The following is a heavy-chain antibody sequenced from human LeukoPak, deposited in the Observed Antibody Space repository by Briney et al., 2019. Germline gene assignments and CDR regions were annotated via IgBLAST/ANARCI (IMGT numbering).Heavy chain of an antibody. CDR3: ARDPPAVSINTYA. V-gene: IGHV3-66*01. D-gene: IGHD2-8*01. Sequence: GGSLTLSCAASGFTLGISHMNWVRHSREKGLECGSLIFSHGETAYSDSVKGRFTISSDNSKKTLYLQMNGLRVEDTAVYYCARDPPAVSINTYAWGQGTLVTVSS. CDR2: IFSHGET. CDR1: GFTLGISH. J-gene: IGHJ4*02.